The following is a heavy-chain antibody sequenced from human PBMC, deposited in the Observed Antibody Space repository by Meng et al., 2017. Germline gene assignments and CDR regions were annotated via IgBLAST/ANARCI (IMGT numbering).Heavy chain of an antibody. D-gene: IGHD3-22*01. CDR1: GGTFSSYA. V-gene: IGHV1-69*06. CDR3: ARGVGEDSSGYYGEYFQH. CDR2: IIPIFGTA. Sequence: SVKVSCKASGGTFSSYAISWVRQAPGQGREWMGGIIPIFGTANYAQKFQGRVTITADKSTSTAYMELSSLRSEDTAVYYCARGVGEDSSGYYGEYFQHWGQGTLVTVSS. J-gene: IGHJ1*01.